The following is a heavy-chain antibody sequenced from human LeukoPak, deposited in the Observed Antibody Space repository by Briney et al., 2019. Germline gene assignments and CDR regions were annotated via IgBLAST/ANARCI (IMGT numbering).Heavy chain of an antibody. Sequence: SETLSLTCTVPGGSISSDYWSWIRQPAGKGLEWIGRIYTSGNTNYNPSLKSRVTMSVDTSKNQFSLKLSSVTAADTAVYYCARTRSGYLADYWGQGTLVTVSS. CDR3: ARTRSGYLADY. V-gene: IGHV4-4*07. J-gene: IGHJ4*02. D-gene: IGHD1-26*01. CDR2: IYTSGNT. CDR1: GGSISSDY.